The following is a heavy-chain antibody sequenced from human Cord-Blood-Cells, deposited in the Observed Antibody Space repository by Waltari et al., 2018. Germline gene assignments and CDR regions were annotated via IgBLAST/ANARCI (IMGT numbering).Heavy chain of an antibody. CDR2: ISYDGSNK. Sequence: QVQLVESGGGVVQPGRSLRLSCAASGFPFSSYAMHWVRQAPGKGLEWVAVISYDGSNKYYADSVKGRFTISRDNSKNTLYLQMNSLRAEDTAVYYCARDFSTLDYWGQGTLVTVSS. V-gene: IGHV3-30-3*01. CDR1: GFPFSSYA. CDR3: ARDFSTLDY. J-gene: IGHJ4*02. D-gene: IGHD6-13*01.